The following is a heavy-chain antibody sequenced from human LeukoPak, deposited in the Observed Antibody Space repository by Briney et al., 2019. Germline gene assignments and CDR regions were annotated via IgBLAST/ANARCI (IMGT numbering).Heavy chain of an antibody. D-gene: IGHD3-10*01. CDR2: ISWNSGSI. J-gene: IGHJ3*02. CDR1: GFTFDDYA. Sequence: GRSLRLSCAASGFTFDDYAMHWVRQAPGKGLEWVSGISWNSGSIGYADSVKGRFTISRDNAKNSLYLQMNSLRAEDMALYYCAKERGSGSYLGDAFDIWGQGTMVTVSS. V-gene: IGHV3-9*03. CDR3: AKERGSGSYLGDAFDI.